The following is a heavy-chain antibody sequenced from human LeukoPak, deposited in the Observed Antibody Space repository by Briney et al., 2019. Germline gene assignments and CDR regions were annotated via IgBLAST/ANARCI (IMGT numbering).Heavy chain of an antibody. J-gene: IGHJ4*01. D-gene: IGHD6-19*01. CDR1: GFTFSNSA. V-gene: IGHV3-23*01. Sequence: GGSLRLSCAASGFTFSNSAMSWVRQAPGKGLEWFPTLSGSGITTYYADSVKGRFTISRDNSKNTLYLQMNSLRAEDTAVYYCAKGIYSSGWSYFDYWGHGTLVTVSS. CDR2: LSGSGITT. CDR3: AKGIYSSGWSYFDY.